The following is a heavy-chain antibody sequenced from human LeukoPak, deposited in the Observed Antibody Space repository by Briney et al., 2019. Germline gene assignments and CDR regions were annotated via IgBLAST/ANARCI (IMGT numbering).Heavy chain of an antibody. Sequence: SVKVSCKASGGTFSSYAISWVRQAPGQGLEWMGGIIPIFGTANYAQKFQGRVTITADKSTGTAYMELSSLRSEDTAVYYCARVGYCSSTSCYDYWGQGTLVTVSS. J-gene: IGHJ4*02. CDR3: ARVGYCSSTSCYDY. D-gene: IGHD2-2*01. CDR2: IIPIFGTA. V-gene: IGHV1-69*06. CDR1: GGTFSSYA.